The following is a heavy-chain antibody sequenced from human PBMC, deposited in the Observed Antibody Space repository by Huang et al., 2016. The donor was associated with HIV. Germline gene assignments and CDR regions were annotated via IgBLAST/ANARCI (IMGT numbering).Heavy chain of an antibody. V-gene: IGHV1-69*01. Sequence: QVQLEQSGPAVRKPGSSVKVSCQASGGSFSDQIISWVRQAPGQRFEWMGGIIPLLRATAYAQECKGRVTMTADESTATIYMELNSLTSEDTAVYYCAMSLRYQYDSRSYWGRYFDYWGQGTLVTVSS. J-gene: IGHJ4*02. CDR1: GGSFSDQI. CDR2: IIPLLRAT. CDR3: AMSLRYQYDSRSYWGRYFDY. D-gene: IGHD3-16*01.